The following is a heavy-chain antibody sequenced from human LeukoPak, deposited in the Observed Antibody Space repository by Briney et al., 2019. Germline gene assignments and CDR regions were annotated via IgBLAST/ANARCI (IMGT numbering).Heavy chain of an antibody. CDR1: GFTFSSYS. D-gene: IGHD1-26*01. V-gene: IGHV3-21*01. CDR2: ISSSSSYI. CDR3: ARNLVGAVGDAFDI. J-gene: IGHJ3*02. Sequence: GGSLRLSCAASGFTFSSYSMNWVRQAPGKGLEWVSSISSSSSYIYYADSVKGRFTISRDNAKNSLYLQMNSLRAEDTAVYYCARNLVGAVGDAFDIWGQGTMVTVSS.